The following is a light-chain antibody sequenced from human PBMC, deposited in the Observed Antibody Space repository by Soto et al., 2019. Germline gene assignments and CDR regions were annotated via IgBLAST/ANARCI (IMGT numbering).Light chain of an antibody. J-gene: IGKJ1*01. V-gene: IGKV3-20*01. CDR1: QSVSSSY. Sequence: EIVLTQSPGTLSLSPGDRATLSCRASQSVSSSYLGWYQQKPGQAPRLLIYGASSRATGIPDRFSGSGSGTDFTLTISRLEPEDFAVYYCQQYGSSPPWTFGQGTKVDIK. CDR2: GAS. CDR3: QQYGSSPPWT.